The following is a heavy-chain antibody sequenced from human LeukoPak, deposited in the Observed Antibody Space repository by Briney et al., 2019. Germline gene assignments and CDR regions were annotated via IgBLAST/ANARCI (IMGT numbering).Heavy chain of an antibody. D-gene: IGHD3-10*01. Sequence: PGGSLRLSCAASGFTFDDYAMHWVRQAPGKGLEWVSGISWNSGSIGYADSVKGRFTISRDNAKNSLYLQMNSLRAEDTAVYYCARDRTHYYGSGSLDYWGQGTLVTVSS. V-gene: IGHV3-9*01. CDR3: ARDRTHYYGSGSLDY. J-gene: IGHJ4*02. CDR1: GFTFDDYA. CDR2: ISWNSGSI.